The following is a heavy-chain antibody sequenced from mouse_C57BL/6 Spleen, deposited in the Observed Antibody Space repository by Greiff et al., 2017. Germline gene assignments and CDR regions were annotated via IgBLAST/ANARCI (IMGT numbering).Heavy chain of an antibody. CDR1: GYSITSGYY. Sequence: ESGPGLVKPSQSLSLTCSVTGYSITSGYYWNWIRQFPGNKLEWMGYISYDGSNNYNPSLKNRISITRDTSKNQFFLKLNSVTTEDTATYYCARDPSYYCGSAHYFDYWGQGTTLTVSS. CDR3: ARDPSYYCGSAHYFDY. J-gene: IGHJ2*01. V-gene: IGHV3-6*01. D-gene: IGHD1-1*01. CDR2: ISYDGSN.